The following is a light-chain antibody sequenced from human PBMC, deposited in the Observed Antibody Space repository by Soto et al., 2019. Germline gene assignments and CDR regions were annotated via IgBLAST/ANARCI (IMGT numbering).Light chain of an antibody. V-gene: IGKV3-20*01. CDR2: GAS. CDR1: QTVTSSN. Sequence: DIVLTQSPGTLSLSSGERAILSCRASQTVTSSNLAWYQQKPGQAPRLLMYGASSRATGIPDRFSGSGSGTDFTLTISRLEPEDFAVYSCQQYGSAPVTFGPGTKVDIK. J-gene: IGKJ3*01. CDR3: QQYGSAPVT.